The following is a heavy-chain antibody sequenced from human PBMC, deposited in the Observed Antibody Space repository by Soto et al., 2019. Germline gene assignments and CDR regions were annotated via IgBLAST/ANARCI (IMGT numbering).Heavy chain of an antibody. V-gene: IGHV1-69*13. CDR3: ARDRAKWLRLRSAGWFDP. J-gene: IGHJ5*02. D-gene: IGHD5-12*01. CDR1: GGTFSSYA. Sequence: ASVKVSCKASGGTFSSYAISWVRQAPGQGLEWMGGIIPIFGTANYAQKFQGRVTITADESTSTAYMELSSLRSEDTAVYYCARDRAKWLRLRSAGWFDPWGHGTLVTVSS. CDR2: IIPIFGTA.